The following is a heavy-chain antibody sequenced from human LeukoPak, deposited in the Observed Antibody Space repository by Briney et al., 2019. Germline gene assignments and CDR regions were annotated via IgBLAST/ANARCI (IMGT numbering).Heavy chain of an antibody. CDR2: IYYSGST. V-gene: IGHV4-59*01. J-gene: IGHJ4*02. CDR3: ATSVLPVDYFDY. D-gene: IGHD2-2*01. CDR1: GGSISSYY. Sequence: SETLSLTCTVSGGSISSYYWSWIRQPPGKGLEWIGCIYYSGSTNYKPSLKSRVTISLDTSKNQFSLKLSSVTAADTAVYYCATSVLPVDYFDYWGQGTLVTVSS.